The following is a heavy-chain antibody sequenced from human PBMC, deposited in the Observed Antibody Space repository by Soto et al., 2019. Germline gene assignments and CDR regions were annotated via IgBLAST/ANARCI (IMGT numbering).Heavy chain of an antibody. CDR1: GYTFTSYG. D-gene: IGHD6-19*01. J-gene: IGHJ4*02. CDR3: ARGDENSGWASNFDY. Sequence: ASVKVSCKASGYTFTSYGISWVRQAPGQGLEWMGWISAYNGNTNYAQKLQGRVTMTTDTSTSTAYMELRSLRSDDTAVYYCARGDENSGWASNFDYWGQGTLVTVSS. V-gene: IGHV1-18*04. CDR2: ISAYNGNT.